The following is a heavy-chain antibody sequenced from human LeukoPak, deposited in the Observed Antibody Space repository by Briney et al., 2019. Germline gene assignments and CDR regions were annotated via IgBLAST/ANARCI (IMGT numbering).Heavy chain of an antibody. CDR3: ARNYDFWSGYYTLDY. D-gene: IGHD3-3*01. V-gene: IGHV4-31*03. Sequence: SETLSLTCTVSGGSISSGDYYWSWIRQHPGKGLEWIGYIYYSGSTYYNPSLKSRVTISIDTSKNQFSLKLSSVTAADTAVYYCARNYDFWSGYYTLDYWGQGTLVTVSS. J-gene: IGHJ4*02. CDR1: GGSISSGDYY. CDR2: IYYSGST.